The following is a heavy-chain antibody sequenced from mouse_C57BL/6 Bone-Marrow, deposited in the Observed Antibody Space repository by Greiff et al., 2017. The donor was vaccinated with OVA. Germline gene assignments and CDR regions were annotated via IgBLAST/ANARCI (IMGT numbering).Heavy chain of an antibody. J-gene: IGHJ2*01. CDR2: ISDGGSYT. V-gene: IGHV5-4*01. CDR1: GFTFSSYA. CDR3: AREAY. Sequence: EVMLVESGGGLVTPGGSLTLSCAASGFTFSSYAMSWVRQTPEKRLEWVATISDGGSYTYYPDNVKGRFTISRDNAKNNLYLQMSHLKSEDTAMYYCAREAYWGQGTTLTVSS.